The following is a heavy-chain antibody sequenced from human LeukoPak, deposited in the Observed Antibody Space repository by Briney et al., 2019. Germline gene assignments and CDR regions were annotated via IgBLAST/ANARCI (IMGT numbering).Heavy chain of an antibody. J-gene: IGHJ6*03. V-gene: IGHV3-15*01. CDR3: TTDSGYSSGWSPRYYYYYMDV. CDR1: GFTFSNAW. Sequence: GGSLRLSCAASGFTFSNAWMSWVRQAPGKGLEWVGRIKSKTDGGTTDYAAPVKGRFTISRDDSKNTLYLQMNRLKTEDTAVYYCTTDSGYSSGWSPRYYYYYMDVWGKGTTVTVSS. D-gene: IGHD6-19*01. CDR2: IKSKTDGGTT.